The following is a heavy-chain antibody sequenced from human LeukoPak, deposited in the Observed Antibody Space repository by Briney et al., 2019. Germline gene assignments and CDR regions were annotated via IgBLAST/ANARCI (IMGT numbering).Heavy chain of an antibody. CDR2: IKQDGSEK. CDR1: GLPFSSYA. D-gene: IGHD3-22*01. J-gene: IGHJ4*02. Sequence: GGSLRLSCAASGLPFSSYAMHWVRQAPGKGLEWVANIKQDGSEKYYVDSVKGRFTISRDNAKNSLYLQMNSLRAEDTAVYYCARDRVIVNFWGQGTLVTVSS. V-gene: IGHV3-7*04. CDR3: ARDRVIVNF.